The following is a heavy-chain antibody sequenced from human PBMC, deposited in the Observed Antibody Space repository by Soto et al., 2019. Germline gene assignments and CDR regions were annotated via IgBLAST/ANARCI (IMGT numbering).Heavy chain of an antibody. CDR1: GYTFTSYG. CDR3: ARERVRGVYYYYGMDV. J-gene: IGHJ6*02. D-gene: IGHD2-21*01. V-gene: IGHV1-18*01. Sequence: QVQLVQSGAEVKKPGASVKVSCKASGYTFTSYGISWVRQAPGQGLEWMGWISAYNGNTNYAQKLQGRVTMTTDTSTSPAYMELRSLRSDDTAVYYCARERVRGVYYYYGMDVWGQGTTVTVSS. CDR2: ISAYNGNT.